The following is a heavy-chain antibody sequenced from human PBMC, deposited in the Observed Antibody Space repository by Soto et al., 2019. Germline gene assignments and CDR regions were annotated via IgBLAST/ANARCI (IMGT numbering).Heavy chain of an antibody. D-gene: IGHD2-21*02. V-gene: IGHV3-21*01. CDR3: ARDVKSYCGGDCYIAEYFQR. CDR1: GFTFISYS. J-gene: IGHJ1*01. CDR2: ISSSGTYI. Sequence: GGSLRLSCAASGFTFISYSMNWVRQAPGKGLEWVASISSSGTYIYYEDSVKGRFTISRDNAKNSLYLQMNSLRAEDTAVYYCARDVKSYCGGDCYIAEYFQRWGQGTLVTVS.